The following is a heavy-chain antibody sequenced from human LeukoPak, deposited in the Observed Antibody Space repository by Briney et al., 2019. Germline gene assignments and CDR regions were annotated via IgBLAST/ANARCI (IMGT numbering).Heavy chain of an antibody. J-gene: IGHJ6*02. CDR2: IYYGGST. CDR1: GGSISSSSYY. D-gene: IGHD3-9*01. Sequence: SETLSLTCTVSGGSISSSSYYWGWIRQPPGKGLEWIGSIYYGGSTYYNPSLKSRVTISVDTSKNQFSLKLSSVTAADTAVYYCAGPLNGMDVWGQGTTVTVSS. V-gene: IGHV4-39*01. CDR3: AGPLNGMDV.